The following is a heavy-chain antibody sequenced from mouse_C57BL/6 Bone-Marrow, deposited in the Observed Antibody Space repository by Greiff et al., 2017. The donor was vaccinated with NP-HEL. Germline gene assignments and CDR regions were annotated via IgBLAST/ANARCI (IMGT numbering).Heavy chain of an antibody. V-gene: IGHV3-8*01. CDR3: ARVAYYSNYVLYFDY. J-gene: IGHJ2*01. CDR2: ISYSGST. CDR1: GYSITSDY. Sequence: VQLKESGPGLAKPSQTLSLTCSVTGYSITSDYWNWIRKFPGHKLEYMGYISYSGSTYYNPSLKSRISITRDTSKNQYYLQLNSVTTEDTATYYCARVAYYSNYVLYFDYWGQGTTLTVSS. D-gene: IGHD2-5*01.